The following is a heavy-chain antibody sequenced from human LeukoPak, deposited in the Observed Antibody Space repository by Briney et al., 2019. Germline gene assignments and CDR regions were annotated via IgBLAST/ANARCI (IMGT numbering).Heavy chain of an antibody. CDR3: ARASRSYYSDY. J-gene: IGHJ4*02. CDR2: ISSSSSYI. Sequence: GGSLRLSCAASGFTFSSYSMNWVRQAPGKGLEWVSSISSSSSYIYYADSVKGRFTISRDNAKNSLYLQMNSLRAEDTAVYYCARASRSYYSDYWGQGTLVTVSS. CDR1: GFTFSSYS. D-gene: IGHD3-10*01. V-gene: IGHV3-21*01.